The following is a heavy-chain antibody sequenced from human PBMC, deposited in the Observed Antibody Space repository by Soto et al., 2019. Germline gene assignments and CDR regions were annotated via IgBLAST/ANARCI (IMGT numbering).Heavy chain of an antibody. CDR2: IFYSGST. Sequence: QLQLQESGPGLVKPWETLSLICTVSGDSISSSNYFWGWIRQPPGKGLEWIGTIFYSGSTYYNPSLKSRVTISVDTSKNQFPLKLTSVTAADTALYYCARRYGWLYFDYWGQGSLVTVSS. CDR1: GDSISSSNYF. CDR3: ARRYGWLYFDY. D-gene: IGHD6-19*01. V-gene: IGHV4-39*01. J-gene: IGHJ4*02.